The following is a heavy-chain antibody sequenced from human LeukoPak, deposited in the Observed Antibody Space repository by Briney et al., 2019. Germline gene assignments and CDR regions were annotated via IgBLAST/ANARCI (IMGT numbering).Heavy chain of an antibody. CDR1: GFTLSDHY. V-gene: IGHV3-11*05. Sequence: GGSLRLSCAASGFTLSDHYMSWIRQAPGKGLEWLSYISTFSSYTNYADSVKGRFTISRDNAKNSLYLQMNSLRAEDTAVYYCARGAISAAGEFDFWGQGILVTVSS. CDR2: ISTFSSYT. J-gene: IGHJ4*02. CDR3: ARGAISAAGEFDF. D-gene: IGHD6-13*01.